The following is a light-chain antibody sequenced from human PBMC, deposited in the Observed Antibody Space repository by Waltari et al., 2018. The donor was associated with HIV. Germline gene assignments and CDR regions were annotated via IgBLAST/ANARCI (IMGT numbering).Light chain of an antibody. V-gene: IGLV2-23*02. CDR2: EVT. CDR1: SRNVGSDDL. CDR3: CSCPRSGIRYV. Sequence: QSALTQPASVSGSPGQSITIPCTGTSRNVGSDDLVSWYQQPPGEAPKLIIYEVTKRPSGVSNRFSGSKSGNTASLTITGLQAEDEADYYCCSCPRSGIRYVFGTGTKVTVL. J-gene: IGLJ1*01.